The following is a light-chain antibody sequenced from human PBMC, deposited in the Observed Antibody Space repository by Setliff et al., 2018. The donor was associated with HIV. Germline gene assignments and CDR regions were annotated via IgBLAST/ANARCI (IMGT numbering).Light chain of an antibody. CDR2: EVS. CDR1: SNDIGSYNL. V-gene: IGLV2-23*02. J-gene: IGLJ1*01. Sequence: QSALTQPASVSGSPGQSITISCTGTSNDIGSYNLVSWYQQHPSKAPKLIIYEVSKRPSGVSNRFSGSKSGNTASLTISGLQAEDETDYYCSSYVNINTLVFGTGTKVTVL. CDR3: SSYVNINTLV.